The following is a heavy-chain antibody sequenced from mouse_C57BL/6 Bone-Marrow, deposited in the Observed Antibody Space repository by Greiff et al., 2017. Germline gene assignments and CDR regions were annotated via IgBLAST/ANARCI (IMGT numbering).Heavy chain of an antibody. J-gene: IGHJ3*01. Sequence: QVQLQQPGAELVMPGASVKLSCTASGYTFTSYWMHWVKQRPGQGLEWIGEIDPSDSYTNYNQKFKGKSTLTVDNSSSTAYMQPSSLTSEDSAVYYCARGDYYYGSSSFAYWGQGTLVTVSA. CDR3: ARGDYYYGSSSFAY. D-gene: IGHD1-1*01. CDR1: GYTFTSYW. CDR2: IDPSDSYT. V-gene: IGHV1-69*01.